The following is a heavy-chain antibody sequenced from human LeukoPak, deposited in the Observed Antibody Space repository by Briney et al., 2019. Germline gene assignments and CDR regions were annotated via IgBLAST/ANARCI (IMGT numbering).Heavy chain of an antibody. D-gene: IGHD3-16*01. CDR1: GFPFSDYG. Sequence: GTSLRLSCAASGFPFSDYGMYWVRQAPGKGLEWLAVISHDGSNKHYADSVKGRITISRDNSMNTLYLQMNSLTAEDTAVYYCAKVRWGSDNALDSWGQGTLVTGSS. CDR2: ISHDGSNK. V-gene: IGHV3-30*18. CDR3: AKVRWGSDNALDS. J-gene: IGHJ4*02.